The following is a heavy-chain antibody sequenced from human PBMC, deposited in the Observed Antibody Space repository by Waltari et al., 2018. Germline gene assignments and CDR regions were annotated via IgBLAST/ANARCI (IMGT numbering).Heavy chain of an antibody. CDR1: GGTFSSYA. V-gene: IGHV1-69*08. Sequence: QVQLVQSGAAVKKPGSSVKVSCKASGGTFSSYAISWVRPAPGQGLEWMGRIIPIFGTANYAQKFQGRVTITADKSTSTAYMELSSLRSEDTAVYYCARFGDQTVVIDAFDIWGQGTMVTVSS. CDR3: ARFGDQTVVIDAFDI. D-gene: IGHD3-22*01. CDR2: IIPIFGTA. J-gene: IGHJ3*02.